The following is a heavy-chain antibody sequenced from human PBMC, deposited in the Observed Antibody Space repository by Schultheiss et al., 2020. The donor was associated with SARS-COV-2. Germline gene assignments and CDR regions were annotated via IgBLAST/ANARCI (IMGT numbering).Heavy chain of an antibody. D-gene: IGHD6-13*01. V-gene: IGHV3-47*02. Sequence: GGSLRLSCAASGFAFSSYVLHWVRRAPGKGPEWVSAIGTGGDTYYADSVMGRFTISRDNAKNSLYLQMNSLRAEDTAVYYCARDLGYLFDYWGQGTLVTVSS. CDR1: GFAFSSYV. CDR2: IGTGGDT. CDR3: ARDLGYLFDY. J-gene: IGHJ4*02.